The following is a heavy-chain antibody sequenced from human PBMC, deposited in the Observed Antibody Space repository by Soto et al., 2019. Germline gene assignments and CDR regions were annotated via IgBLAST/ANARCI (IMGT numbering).Heavy chain of an antibody. J-gene: IGHJ4*02. CDR2: IIPILGIA. CDR3: ARGSYYYYDSSGYTFDY. Sequence: QVQLVQSGAEVKKPGSSVKVSCKASGGTFSSYTISWVRQAPGQGLEWMGRIIPILGIANYAQKFQGRVTITAXXSXSXXYMELSSLRSEDTAVYYCARGSYYYYDSSGYTFDYWGQGTLVTVSS. CDR1: GGTFSSYT. D-gene: IGHD3-22*01. V-gene: IGHV1-69*02.